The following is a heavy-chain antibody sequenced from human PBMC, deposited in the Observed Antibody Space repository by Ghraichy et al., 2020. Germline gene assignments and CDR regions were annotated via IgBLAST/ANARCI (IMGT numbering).Heavy chain of an antibody. CDR3: AVLAYYYDSSGAKTYYFDY. Sequence: SETLSLTCAVYGGSFSGYYWSWIRQPPGKGLEWIGEINHSGSTNYNPSLKSRVTISVDPSKNQFSLKLSSVTAADTAVYYCAVLAYYYDSSGAKTYYFDYGGKGTLVTFSS. CDR1: GGSFSGYY. CDR2: INHSGST. J-gene: IGHJ4*02. D-gene: IGHD3-22*01. V-gene: IGHV4-34*01.